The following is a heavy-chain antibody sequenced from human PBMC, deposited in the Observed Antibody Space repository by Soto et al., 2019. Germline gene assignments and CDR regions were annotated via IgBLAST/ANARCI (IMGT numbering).Heavy chain of an antibody. CDR1: GFTFSSYA. V-gene: IGHV3-23*01. CDR3: AKDESAIAAAGTDY. J-gene: IGHJ4*02. CDR2: ISGSGGST. Sequence: GXSLRLSCAASGFTFSSYALSWFRQAPVSGLEWVSAISGSGGSTYYADSVKGRFTISRDNSKNTLYLQMNSLRAEDTAVYYCAKDESAIAAAGTDYWGQGTPVTVSS. D-gene: IGHD6-13*01.